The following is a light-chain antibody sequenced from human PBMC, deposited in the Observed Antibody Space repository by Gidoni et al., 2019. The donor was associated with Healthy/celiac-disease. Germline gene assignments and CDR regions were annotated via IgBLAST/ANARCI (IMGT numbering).Light chain of an antibody. V-gene: IGKV1-5*01. CDR2: DAS. J-gene: IGKJ1*01. CDR3: QQYNSYPAT. CDR1: QSISSW. Sequence: GDRVTITCLASQSISSWLAWYQQKPGKAPKLLIYDASSLESGVPSRFSGSGSGTEFTLTISSLQPDDFATYYCQQYNSYPATFGQGTKVEIK.